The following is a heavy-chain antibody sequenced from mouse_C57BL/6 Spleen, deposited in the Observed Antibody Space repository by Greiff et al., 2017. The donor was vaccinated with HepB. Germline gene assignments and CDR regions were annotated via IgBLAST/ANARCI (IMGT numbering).Heavy chain of an antibody. Sequence: QVQLQQPGAELVRPGSSVKLSCKASGYTFTSYWMDWVKQRPGQGLEWIGNIYPSDSETHYNQKFKDKATLTVDKSSSTAYMQLSSLTSEDSAVYFCARYYCSSYGYFDVWGTGTTVTVSS. CDR1: GYTFTSYW. CDR3: ARYYCSSYGYFDV. CDR2: IYPSDSET. J-gene: IGHJ1*03. D-gene: IGHD1-1*01. V-gene: IGHV1-61*01.